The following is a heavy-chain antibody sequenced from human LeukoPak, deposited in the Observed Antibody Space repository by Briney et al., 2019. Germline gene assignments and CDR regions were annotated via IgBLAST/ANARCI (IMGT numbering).Heavy chain of an antibody. CDR3: ARQLVVTAKGYFDY. Sequence: SETLSLTCAVSGGSISSNNWWGWVRQPPGKGLEWIGEIYHSGSPNYNPSLKSRVTISVDKSRNHFSLNLSSVTAADTAVYFCARQLVVTAKGYFDYWGQGILVTVSS. J-gene: IGHJ4*02. CDR1: GGSISSNNW. V-gene: IGHV4-4*02. D-gene: IGHD2-21*02. CDR2: IYHSGSP.